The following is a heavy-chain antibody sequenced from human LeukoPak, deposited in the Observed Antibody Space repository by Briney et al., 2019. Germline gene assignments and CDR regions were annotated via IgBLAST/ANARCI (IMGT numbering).Heavy chain of an antibody. Sequence: PQTLSLTCAVSGGSISSGGYSWNWIRQPPGKGLECIGYIYQSGSTYYNPSLRSRVTMSVDLSKNQFSLKLTSVTAADTAVYFCARGPYCSGGSCYSGHAFDMWGQGTMVTVSS. CDR2: IYQSGST. CDR3: ARGPYCSGGSCYSGHAFDM. J-gene: IGHJ3*02. V-gene: IGHV4-30-2*01. CDR1: GGSISSGGYS. D-gene: IGHD2-15*01.